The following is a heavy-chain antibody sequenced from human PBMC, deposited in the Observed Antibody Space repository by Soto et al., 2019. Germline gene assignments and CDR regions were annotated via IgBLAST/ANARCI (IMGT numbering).Heavy chain of an antibody. Sequence: FLRLSCAASGFTFSAYCFHWVRQAPGKGLEWVAVIWNDGSYKYYADSVKGRFTISRDNSKNTVYLQMSSLRAEDTAMYYCATDGAYCTNGVCYRFDSWGQG. V-gene: IGHV3-33*01. CDR1: GFTFSAYC. J-gene: IGHJ4*02. CDR2: IWNDGSYK. CDR3: ATDGAYCTNGVCYRFDS. D-gene: IGHD2-8*01.